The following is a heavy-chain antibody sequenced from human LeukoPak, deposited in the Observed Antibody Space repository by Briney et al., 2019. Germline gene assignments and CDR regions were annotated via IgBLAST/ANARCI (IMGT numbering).Heavy chain of an antibody. Sequence: GGSLRLSCAASGFIFRTYWMSWVRQAPGQGLEWVANIKQDGSEKYYVDSVKGRFTISRDNAKNSLYLQMNSLRDEDTAVYYCASDSPGYSSGSYFTYWGQGTLVAVSS. CDR1: GFIFRTYW. V-gene: IGHV3-7*03. J-gene: IGHJ4*02. D-gene: IGHD2-15*01. CDR3: ASDSPGYSSGSYFTY. CDR2: IKQDGSEK.